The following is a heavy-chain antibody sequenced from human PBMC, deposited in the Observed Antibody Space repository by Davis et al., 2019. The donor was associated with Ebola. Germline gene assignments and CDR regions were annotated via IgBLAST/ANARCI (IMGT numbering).Heavy chain of an antibody. CDR3: ARDRGMIAAAGHFDY. V-gene: IGHV1-18*01. CDR1: GYTFTSCG. D-gene: IGHD6-13*01. Sequence: ASVKVSCKASGYTFTSCGISWVRQAPGQGLEWMGWISAYTGDTNYAQKFQGRVTMTTDTSTSTAYMELRSLRSDDTAVYYCARDRGMIAAAGHFDYWGQGTLVTVSS. J-gene: IGHJ4*02. CDR2: ISAYTGDT.